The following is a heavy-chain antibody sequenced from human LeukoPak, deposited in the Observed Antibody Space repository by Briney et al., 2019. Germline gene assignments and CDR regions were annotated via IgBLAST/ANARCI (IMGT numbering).Heavy chain of an antibody. V-gene: IGHV3-30*18. D-gene: IGHD4-11*01. CDR2: VLYDGSNR. J-gene: IGHJ4*02. Sequence: GGSLRLSCAASGFAFSAYGMHWVRQAPGKGLEWVAIVLYDGSNRFYADSVKGRFSISRDNSKNTLYLQMNSLTPEDTAVYYCAKGGGTVTTLDYWGQGTLVTVSS. CDR3: AKGGGTVTTLDY. CDR1: GFAFSAYG.